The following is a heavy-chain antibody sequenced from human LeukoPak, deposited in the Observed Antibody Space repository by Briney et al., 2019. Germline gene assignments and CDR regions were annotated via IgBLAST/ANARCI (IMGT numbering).Heavy chain of an antibody. Sequence: SVKVSCTASGGTFSSYAISWVRQAPGQGLEWMGRIIPIFGTANYAQKFQGRVTITTDESTSTAYMELSSLRSEDTAVYYCARVRGDSSGYWIGNYDYWGQGTLVTVSS. CDR3: ARVRGDSSGYWIGNYDY. CDR1: GGTFSSYA. D-gene: IGHD3-22*01. J-gene: IGHJ4*02. V-gene: IGHV1-69*05. CDR2: IIPIFGTA.